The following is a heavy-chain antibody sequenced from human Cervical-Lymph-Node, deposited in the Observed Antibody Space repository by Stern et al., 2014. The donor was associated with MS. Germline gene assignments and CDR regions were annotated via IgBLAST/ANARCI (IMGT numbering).Heavy chain of an antibody. J-gene: IGHJ4*02. CDR1: AFTFSDHW. V-gene: IGHV3-7*03. D-gene: IGHD3-10*01. Sequence: EVQLVESGGGLVQPGGSLRLSCAASAFTFSDHWMSWVRQAPGKGLERVANIKQDGSEKYYVDSVKGRFTISRDNAKNSLYLEMTSLRAEDTAVYYCARDVARFGRSAYFFDDWGQGTLVAVSS. CDR2: IKQDGSEK. CDR3: ARDVARFGRSAYFFDD.